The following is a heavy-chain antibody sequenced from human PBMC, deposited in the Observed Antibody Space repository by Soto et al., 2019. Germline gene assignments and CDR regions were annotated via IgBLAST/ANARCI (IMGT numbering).Heavy chain of an antibody. D-gene: IGHD3-10*01. V-gene: IGHV3-23*01. CDR1: GFSFSSYA. CDR2: INTSGGST. CDR3: AKDWVPMDV. J-gene: IGHJ6*02. Sequence: GGSLRLSCAASGFSFSSYAMSWVRQAPGKGLEWVSGINTSGGSTYYADSVKGRFTTSRDNSRNTLYLQMNSLRAEDTAVYYCAKDWVPMDVWGQGTTVTSP.